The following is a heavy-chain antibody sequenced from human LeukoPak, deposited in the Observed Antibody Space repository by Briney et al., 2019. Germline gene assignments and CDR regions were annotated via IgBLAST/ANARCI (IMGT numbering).Heavy chain of an antibody. J-gene: IGHJ4*02. Sequence: GGSLRLSCAASGFTFSSSWMHWVRHAPGQGLVWVSRIKGDGISTNYADSVKGRFTISRDIAKNTLYLQMNSLRAEDTGVYYCAKDHYWSIDYWGRGTLVTVSS. V-gene: IGHV3-74*01. D-gene: IGHD3-3*01. CDR2: IKGDGIST. CDR3: AKDHYWSIDY. CDR1: GFTFSSSW.